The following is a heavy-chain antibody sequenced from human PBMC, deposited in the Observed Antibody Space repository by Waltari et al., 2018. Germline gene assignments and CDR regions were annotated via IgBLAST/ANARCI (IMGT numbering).Heavy chain of an antibody. CDR3: ARHPGYTHFDY. J-gene: IGHJ4*02. CDR2: IYYSGRP. D-gene: IGHD5-18*01. CDR1: GGSISSSSYY. Sequence: QLQLQESGPGLVKPSETLSLTCTVSGGSISSSSYYWGWIRQPPGKGLEWFGSIYYSGRPYYNPSRKSRVTISVDTSKNQFSLKLSSGTAADTAVYYCARHPGYTHFDYWGQGTLVTVSS. V-gene: IGHV4-39*01.